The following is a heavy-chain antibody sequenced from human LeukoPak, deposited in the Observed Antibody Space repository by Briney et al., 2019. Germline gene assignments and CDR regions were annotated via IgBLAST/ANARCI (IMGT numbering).Heavy chain of an antibody. CDR3: ARSSGALDC. V-gene: IGHV4-34*01. D-gene: IGHD3-10*01. Sequence: SETLSLTCAVYGGSFSGYYWSWIRQPAGNGLEWIGEINHSGSTNYNPSLKSRVTISVDTSKNQFSLKLSSVTAADTAVYYCARSSGALDCWGQGTLVTVSS. J-gene: IGHJ4*02. CDR2: INHSGST. CDR1: GGSFSGYY.